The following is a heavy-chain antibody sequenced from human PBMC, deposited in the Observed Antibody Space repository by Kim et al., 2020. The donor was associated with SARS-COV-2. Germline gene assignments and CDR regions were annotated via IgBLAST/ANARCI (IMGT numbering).Heavy chain of an antibody. Sequence: KNRVTISVDTSKTQFSLKLSSVTAADTAVYYCARVRIYGDSNYYYYGMDVWGQGTTVTVSS. V-gene: IGHV4-59*01. D-gene: IGHD4-17*01. J-gene: IGHJ6*02. CDR3: ARVRIYGDSNYYYYGMDV.